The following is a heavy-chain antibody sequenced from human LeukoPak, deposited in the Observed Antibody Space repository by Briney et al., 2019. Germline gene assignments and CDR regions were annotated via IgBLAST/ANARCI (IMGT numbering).Heavy chain of an antibody. D-gene: IGHD2-2*02. CDR1: GYTFTGYY. J-gene: IGHJ4*02. CDR3: ARVGCSSTSCYTGIDY. Sequence: ASVKVSCKASGYTFTGYYMHWVRQAPGQGLEWMGWINPNSGGTNYAQKFQGRVTMTRDTSISTAYMELSRLRSDDTAVYYCARVGCSSTSCYTGIDYWGQGTLVTVSS. V-gene: IGHV1-2*02. CDR2: INPNSGGT.